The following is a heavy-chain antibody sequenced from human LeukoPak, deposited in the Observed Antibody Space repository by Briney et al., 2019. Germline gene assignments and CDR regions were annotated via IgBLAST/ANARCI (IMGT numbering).Heavy chain of an antibody. V-gene: IGHV4-39*01. J-gene: IGHJ4*02. CDR1: EFTFSSYSMN. Sequence: PGGSLRLSCAASEFTFSSYSMNWVRQAPGKGLEWIGSIYYSGSTYYNPSLKSRVTISVDTSKNQFSLKLNSVTATDTAVYYCARHYGPWGQGTLVTVSS. D-gene: IGHD3-10*01. CDR3: ARHYGP. CDR2: IYYSGST.